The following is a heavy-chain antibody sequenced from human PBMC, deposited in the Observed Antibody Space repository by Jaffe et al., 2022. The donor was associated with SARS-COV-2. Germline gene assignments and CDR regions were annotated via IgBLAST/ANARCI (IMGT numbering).Heavy chain of an antibody. J-gene: IGHJ3*02. V-gene: IGHV1-24*01. D-gene: IGHD3-10*01. CDR2: FDPEDGET. CDR3: ATSPAVRGVISAAFDI. CDR1: GYTLTELS. Sequence: QVQLVQSGAEVKKPGASVKVSCKVSGYTLTELSMHWVRQAPGKGLEWMGGFDPEDGETIYAQKFQGRVTMTEDTSTDTAYMELSSLRSEDTAVYYCATSPAVRGVISAAFDIWGQGTMVTVSS.